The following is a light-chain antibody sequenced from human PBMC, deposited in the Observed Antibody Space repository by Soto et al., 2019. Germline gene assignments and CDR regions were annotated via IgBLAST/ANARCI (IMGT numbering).Light chain of an antibody. Sequence: QSVLTQPPSVSGAPGQRDTISCTGSSSNIGAGYDVHWYQQVPGTAPKLLIYANSNRPSGVPDRFSGSKSGTSASLAITGLQAEDEADYYCQSYDSSLSRYVFGTGTKVTVL. J-gene: IGLJ1*01. CDR2: ANS. V-gene: IGLV1-40*01. CDR1: SSNIGAGYD. CDR3: QSYDSSLSRYV.